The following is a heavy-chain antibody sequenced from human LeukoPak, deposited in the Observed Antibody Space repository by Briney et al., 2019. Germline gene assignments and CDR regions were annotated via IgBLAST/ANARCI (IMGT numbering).Heavy chain of an antibody. V-gene: IGHV3-74*01. CDR3: TRFLYYYDSSTYHDYFDY. D-gene: IGHD3-22*01. J-gene: IGHJ4*02. CDR1: GFTFSSYW. CDR2: TNSDGRST. Sequence: GGSLRLSCAASGFTFSSYWMHWVRQAPGKGLVWVSRTNSDGRSTNYADSVKGRFTISRDNAKNTLYLQMNSLRAEDTAAYYCTRFLYYYDSSTYHDYFDYWGQGTLVTVSS.